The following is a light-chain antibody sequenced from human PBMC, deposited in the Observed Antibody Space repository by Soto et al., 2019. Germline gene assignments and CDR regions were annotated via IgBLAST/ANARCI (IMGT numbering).Light chain of an antibody. V-gene: IGKV3-20*01. CDR3: QQYGNSRWT. Sequence: IVMTQSPATLSGSAGERATLSCRASQSVDINLAWYQKKHGQAPRLLIYGASGRATGIPDRFSGSGYGTDFNLTISRLEPEDFAVYYCQQYGNSRWTFGQGTKVDIK. CDR2: GAS. J-gene: IGKJ1*01. CDR1: QSVDIN.